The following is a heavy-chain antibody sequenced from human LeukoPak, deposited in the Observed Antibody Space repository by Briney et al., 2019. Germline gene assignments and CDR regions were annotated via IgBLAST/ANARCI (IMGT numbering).Heavy chain of an antibody. V-gene: IGHV4-34*01. J-gene: IGHJ3*02. Sequence: SETLSLTCAVYGGSFSGYYWSWIRQPPGKGLEWIGEINHSGSTNYNPSLKSRVTISVDTSKNQFSLKLSSVTAADTAVYYCNSGYYLPDAFDIWGQGTMVTVSS. D-gene: IGHD3-22*01. CDR3: NSGYYLPDAFDI. CDR2: INHSGST. CDR1: GGSFSGYY.